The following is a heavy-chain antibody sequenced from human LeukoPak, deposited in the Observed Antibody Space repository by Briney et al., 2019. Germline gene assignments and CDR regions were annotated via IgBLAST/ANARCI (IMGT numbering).Heavy chain of an antibody. CDR3: AREGTGTFDY. J-gene: IGHJ4*02. CDR1: GFIFSTYW. V-gene: IGHV3-7*04. Sequence: PGGSLRLSCAASGFIFSTYWMSWIRQAPGKGLEWVANINHDGSDKYYVDSVKGRFTISRDSAKNSLYLQMNSLRPDDTAVYYCAREGTGTFDYWGQGTLVTVSS. D-gene: IGHD1-1*01. CDR2: INHDGSDK.